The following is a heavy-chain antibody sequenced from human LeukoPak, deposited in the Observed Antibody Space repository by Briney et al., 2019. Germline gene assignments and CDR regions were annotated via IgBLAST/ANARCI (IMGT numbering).Heavy chain of an antibody. CDR3: ARDRGTTSSAGYYFDT. Sequence: PGGSLRLSCAASGFTFSIFGMRWVRQAPGKGLEWVAIIWYDGSNKYYGDSVKGRFTVSRDNSKNTLHLQVNSLRAEDTAVYYCARDRGTTSSAGYYFDTWGQGALVTVSS. CDR1: GFTFSIFG. CDR2: IWYDGSNK. V-gene: IGHV3-33*01. J-gene: IGHJ4*02. D-gene: IGHD6-6*01.